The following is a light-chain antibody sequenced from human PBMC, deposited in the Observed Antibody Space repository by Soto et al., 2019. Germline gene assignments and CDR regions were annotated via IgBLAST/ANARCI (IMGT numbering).Light chain of an antibody. J-gene: IGLJ1*01. CDR3: CSSEPESTYV. CDR1: SSDVGAYNS. Sequence: QSVLAQPASVSGSPGQSITISCTGTSSDVGAYNSVSWYQQHPHRAPQVIIYKGTQRPSGVSNRFSGSTSGNAASLTISALQTDDEAAYFCCSSEPESTYVSGTGTKVTVL. CDR2: KGT. V-gene: IGLV2-23*01.